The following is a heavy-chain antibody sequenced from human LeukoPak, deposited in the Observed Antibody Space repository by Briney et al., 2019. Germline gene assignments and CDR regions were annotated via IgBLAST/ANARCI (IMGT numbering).Heavy chain of an antibody. D-gene: IGHD3-22*01. CDR2: INPNSGGT. Sequence: ASVKVSCKASGYTFTGYYMHWVRQAPGQGLEWMGWINPNSGGTNYAQKFQGRVTMTRDTSISTAYMELSRLISDDTAVYYCARDPLRRHDSSGYYFGYYYYYMDVWGKGTTVTVSS. V-gene: IGHV1-2*02. CDR3: ARDPLRRHDSSGYYFGYYYYYMDV. J-gene: IGHJ6*03. CDR1: GYTFTGYY.